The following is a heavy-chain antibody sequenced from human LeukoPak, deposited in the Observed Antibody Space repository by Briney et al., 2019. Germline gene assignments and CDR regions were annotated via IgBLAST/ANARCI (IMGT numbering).Heavy chain of an antibody. V-gene: IGHV1-18*01. D-gene: IGHD3-10*01. CDR1: GYTFTSYG. CDR2: ISAYNGNT. J-gene: IGHJ6*02. CDR3: ARDAMVRGYTLYYYGMDV. Sequence: ASVKVSCKASGYTFTSYGISCVRQAPGQGLEWMGWISAYNGNTNYAQKLQGRVTMTTDTSTSTAYMELRSLRSDDTAVYYCARDAMVRGYTLYYYGMDVWGQGTTVTVSS.